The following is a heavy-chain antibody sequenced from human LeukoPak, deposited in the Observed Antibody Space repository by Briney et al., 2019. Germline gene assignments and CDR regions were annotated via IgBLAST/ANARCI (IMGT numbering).Heavy chain of an antibody. CDR2: ISAYNGNT. J-gene: IGHJ5*02. CDR3: ARDYGSGSPEWFDP. D-gene: IGHD3-10*01. Sequence: ASVKVSCKASGYTCTSYGISWVRQAPGQRLEWMGWISAYNGNTNYAQKLQGRVTMTADTSTSTAYMELRSLRSDDTAVYYCARDYGSGSPEWFDPWGQGTLVTVSS. V-gene: IGHV1-18*04. CDR1: GYTCTSYG.